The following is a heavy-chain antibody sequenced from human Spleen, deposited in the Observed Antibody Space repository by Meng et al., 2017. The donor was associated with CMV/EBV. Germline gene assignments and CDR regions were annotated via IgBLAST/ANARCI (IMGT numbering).Heavy chain of an antibody. Sequence: ASVKVSCKASGYTFTDYYIHWVRQAPGQGLEWMGWVSPDSGGTNYAQKFQGRVTMTRDTSISTVYMELTRLSSDDTALYFCTRGGNWNYLRFFDYWGQGTLVTVSS. CDR2: VSPDSGGT. D-gene: IGHD1-7*01. CDR3: TRGGNWNYLRFFDY. CDR1: GYTFTDYY. J-gene: IGHJ4*02. V-gene: IGHV1-2*02.